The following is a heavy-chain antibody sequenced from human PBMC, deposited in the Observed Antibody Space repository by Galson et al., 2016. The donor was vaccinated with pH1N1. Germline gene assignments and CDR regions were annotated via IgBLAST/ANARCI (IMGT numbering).Heavy chain of an antibody. CDR2: ISFDGTIK. J-gene: IGHJ4*02. D-gene: IGHD3-22*01. CDR1: GFSFSGYA. V-gene: IGHV3-30*18. Sequence: LRLSCAASGFSFSGYAMHWVRQPPGKGLEWVAMISFDGTIKYSADSVKGRFTISRDNSKKTLYLHMSSLRFEDTAMYYCAKYSPMIDYYFDYWGQGTLVTVSP. CDR3: AKYSPMIDYYFDY.